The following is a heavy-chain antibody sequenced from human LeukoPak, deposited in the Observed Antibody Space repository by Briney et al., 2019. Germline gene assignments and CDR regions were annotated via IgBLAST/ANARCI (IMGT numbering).Heavy chain of an antibody. CDR3: ASCFPGKMGCYY. CDR1: GYTFTSYG. D-gene: IGHD3-10*01. J-gene: IGHJ4*02. Sequence: ASVKVSCKASGYTFTSYGISWVRQAPGQRLEWMGWISAYNGNTNYAQKLQGRVTMTTDTSTSTDYMELRSLRSDDTAVYYCASCFPGKMGCYYWGQGTLVTVSS. CDR2: ISAYNGNT. V-gene: IGHV1-18*01.